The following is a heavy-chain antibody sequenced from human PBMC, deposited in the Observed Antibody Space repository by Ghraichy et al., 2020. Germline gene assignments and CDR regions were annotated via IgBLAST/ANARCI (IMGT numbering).Heavy chain of an antibody. CDR3: AREAHYYGMDV. J-gene: IGHJ6*02. Sequence: LSLTCAASGFTFSSYSMNWVRQAPGKGLEWVSSISSSSSYIYYADSVKGRFTISRDNAKNSLYLQMNSLRAEDTAVYYCAREAHYYGMDVWGQGTTVTVSS. CDR2: ISSSSSYI. CDR1: GFTFSSYS. V-gene: IGHV3-21*01.